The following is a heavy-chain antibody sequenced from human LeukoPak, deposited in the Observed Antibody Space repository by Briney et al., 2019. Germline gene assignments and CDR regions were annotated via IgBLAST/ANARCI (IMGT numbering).Heavy chain of an antibody. D-gene: IGHD6-13*01. V-gene: IGHV4-39*01. CDR3: AGRSSRFAPRYYFDY. CDR2: IYYSGST. J-gene: IGHJ4*02. CDR1: GGSISSSNYY. Sequence: SETLSLTCTVSGGSISSSNYYWGWIRQPPGKGLEWIGSIYYSGSTYYNPSLKSRVTMSVDTSKNQVSLKLSSVTAADTAVYYCAGRSSRFAPRYYFDYWGQGALVTVSS.